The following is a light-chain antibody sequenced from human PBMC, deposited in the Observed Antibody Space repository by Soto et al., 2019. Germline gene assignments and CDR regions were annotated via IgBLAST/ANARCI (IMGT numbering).Light chain of an antibody. J-gene: IGLJ3*02. CDR2: DVS. Sequence: QSVLTQPASVSGSPGQSITISCAGTSADIGAFNYVSWYQHHPGKAPKLLIYDVSDRPSGVSTRFSASKSANTASLTISGHQADDEADYYCPSYSTSSALVFGGGTKLTVL. V-gene: IGLV2-14*03. CDR3: PSYSTSSALV. CDR1: SADIGAFNY.